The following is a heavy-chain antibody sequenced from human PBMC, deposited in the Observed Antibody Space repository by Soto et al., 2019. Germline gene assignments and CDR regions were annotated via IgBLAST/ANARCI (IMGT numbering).Heavy chain of an antibody. V-gene: IGHV1-24*01. D-gene: IGHD5-12*01. CDR3: ATGRVDSGYDYEGFDY. CDR1: GYTLTELS. CDR2: FDPEDGET. J-gene: IGHJ4*02. Sequence: ASVKVSCKISGYTLTELSMHWVRQAPGKGLEWMGGFDPEDGETIYAQKFQGRVTMTEDTSTDTAYMELSSLRSEDTAVYYCATGRVDSGYDYEGFDYWGQGTLVTVSS.